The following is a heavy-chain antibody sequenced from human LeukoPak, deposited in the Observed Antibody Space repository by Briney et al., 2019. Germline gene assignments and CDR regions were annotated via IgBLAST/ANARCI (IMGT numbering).Heavy chain of an antibody. CDR3: ARRDYYDSSGYYYPEYFQH. CDR1: GGTFSSYA. CDR2: IIPIFGTA. D-gene: IGHD3-22*01. J-gene: IGHJ1*01. V-gene: IGHV1-69*01. Sequence: SVKVSYKASGGTFSSYAISWVRQAPGQGLEWMGGIIPIFGTANYAQKFQGRVTITADESTSTAYMELSSLRSEDTAVYYCARRDYYDSSGYYYPEYFQHWGQGTLVTVSS.